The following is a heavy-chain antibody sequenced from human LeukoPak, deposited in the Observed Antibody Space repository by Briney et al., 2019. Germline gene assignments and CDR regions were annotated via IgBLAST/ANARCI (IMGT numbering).Heavy chain of an antibody. D-gene: IGHD5-12*01. Sequence: GASVKVSCKASGGTFISYAISWVRQAPGQGLEWMGWINPNSGGTNYAQKFQGRVTMTRDTSISTAYMELSRLRSDDTAVYYCARGASDYFDYWGQGTLVTVSS. CDR3: ARGASDYFDY. CDR1: GGTFISYA. CDR2: INPNSGGT. V-gene: IGHV1-2*02. J-gene: IGHJ4*02.